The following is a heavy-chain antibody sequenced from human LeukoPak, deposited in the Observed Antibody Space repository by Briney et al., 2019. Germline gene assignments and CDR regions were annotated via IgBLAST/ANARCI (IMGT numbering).Heavy chain of an antibody. V-gene: IGHV4-39*01. Sequence: SETLSLTCTVSGGSISSSSYYWGWIRQPPGKGLEWIGSIYCSGSTYYNPSLKSRVTISVDTSKNQFSLKLSSVTAADTAVYYCARHPRIKYYYDSSGYYPDYWGQGTLVTVSS. J-gene: IGHJ4*02. CDR2: IYCSGST. D-gene: IGHD3-22*01. CDR1: GGSISSSSYY. CDR3: ARHPRIKYYYDSSGYYPDY.